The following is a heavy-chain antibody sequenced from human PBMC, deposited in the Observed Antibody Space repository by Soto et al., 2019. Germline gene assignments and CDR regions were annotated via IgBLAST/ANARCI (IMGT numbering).Heavy chain of an antibody. V-gene: IGHV1-2*04. Sequence: ASVKVSCKASGYTFTGYYMHWVRQAPGQGLEWMGWINPNSGGTNYAQKFQGWVTMTRDTSISTAYMELSRLRSDDTAVYYCARGVSFYDFWSGYDKDQDYYYYYMDVWGKGTTVTVSS. J-gene: IGHJ6*03. CDR3: ARGVSFYDFWSGYDKDQDYYYYYMDV. CDR1: GYTFTGYY. CDR2: INPNSGGT. D-gene: IGHD3-3*01.